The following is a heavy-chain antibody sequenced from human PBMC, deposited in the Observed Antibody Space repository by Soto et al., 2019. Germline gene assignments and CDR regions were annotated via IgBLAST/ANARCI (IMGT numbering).Heavy chain of an antibody. CDR3: ARDMLQQWLAFDY. CDR2: ISYDGSNK. J-gene: IGHJ4*02. Sequence: PVGSLRLSCAASGFTFSSYAMHWVHQAPGKGLEWVAVISYDGSNKYYADSVKGRFTISRDNSKNTLYLQMNSLRAEDTAVYYCARDMLQQWLAFDYWGQGTLVTVSS. V-gene: IGHV3-30-3*01. D-gene: IGHD6-19*01. CDR1: GFTFSSYA.